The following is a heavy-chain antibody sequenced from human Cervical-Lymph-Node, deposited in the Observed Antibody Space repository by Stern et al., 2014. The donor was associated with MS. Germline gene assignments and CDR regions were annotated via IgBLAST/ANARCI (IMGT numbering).Heavy chain of an antibody. CDR1: GYTFTSYW. CDR2: IFPGGSDI. Sequence: EVQLVQSGPEVKRPGESLKISCQASGYTFTSYWIGWVRQMPGKGLEWIAIIFPGGSDIRYSPSFKGQVTIPANRPSSTAYWQWNNLKAADAAIYYCARQRYLDYWGQGTLVTVSS. CDR3: ARQRYLDY. V-gene: IGHV5-51*01. J-gene: IGHJ4*02.